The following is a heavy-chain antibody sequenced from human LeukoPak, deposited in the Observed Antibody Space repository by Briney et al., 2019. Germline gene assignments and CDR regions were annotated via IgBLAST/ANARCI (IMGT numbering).Heavy chain of an antibody. Sequence: GGSLRLSCAASGFTFSNYGMSWVRQAPGRGLDWVSAISGSGVSTYYADSVKGRFTISRDNSKNTLYLQMNSLRAEDTAIYYCAKTSRFIAVAFDSWGQGTLVTVSS. J-gene: IGHJ4*02. CDR2: ISGSGVST. V-gene: IGHV3-23*01. D-gene: IGHD6-19*01. CDR3: AKTSRFIAVAFDS. CDR1: GFTFSNYG.